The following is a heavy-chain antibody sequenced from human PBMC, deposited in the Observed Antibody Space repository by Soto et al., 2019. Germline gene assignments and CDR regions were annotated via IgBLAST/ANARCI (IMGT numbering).Heavy chain of an antibody. Sequence: SETLSLTCTVSGGSITTYYWSWIRQPQGRGLEWIGFIYYAGGTKYNPSLNSRVTISVDTSKNQFSLTVTSVTAADTAVYYCGRRIVATETFDYWGQGTLVTVSS. CDR1: GGSITTYY. CDR2: IYYAGGT. J-gene: IGHJ4*02. V-gene: IGHV4-59*08. D-gene: IGHD5-12*01. CDR3: GRRIVATETFDY.